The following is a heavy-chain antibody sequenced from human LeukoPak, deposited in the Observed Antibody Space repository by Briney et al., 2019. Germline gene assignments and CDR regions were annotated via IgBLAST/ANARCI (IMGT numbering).Heavy chain of an antibody. J-gene: IGHJ5*02. D-gene: IGHD4-17*01. CDR2: TSAYNGNT. V-gene: IGHV1-18*01. CDR3: ARARGATVTTNWFDP. Sequence: ASVKVSCKASGYTFTSYGISWVRQAPGQGLEWMGWTSAYNGNTNYAQKLQGRVTMTTDTSTSTAYMELRSLRSDDTAVYYCARARGATVTTNWFDPWGQGTLVTVSS. CDR1: GYTFTSYG.